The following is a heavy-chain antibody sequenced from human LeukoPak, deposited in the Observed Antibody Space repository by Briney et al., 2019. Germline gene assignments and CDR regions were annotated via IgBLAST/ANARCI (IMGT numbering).Heavy chain of an antibody. D-gene: IGHD5-12*01. CDR1: GCTFSSYA. Sequence: SVKVSCKASGCTFSSYAISWVRQAPGQGLEWMGGIIPIFGTANYAQKFQGRVTITADESTSTAYMELSSLRSEDTAVYYCARVPTPGRYSGYVPYFDYWGQGTLVTVSS. J-gene: IGHJ4*02. CDR3: ARVPTPGRYSGYVPYFDY. CDR2: IIPIFGTA. V-gene: IGHV1-69*13.